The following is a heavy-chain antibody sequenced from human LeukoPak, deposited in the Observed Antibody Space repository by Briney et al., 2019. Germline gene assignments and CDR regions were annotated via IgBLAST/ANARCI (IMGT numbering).Heavy chain of an antibody. CDR2: ISGSGGST. CDR3: AKLVDFWSGYYTTLDY. V-gene: IGHV3-23*01. CDR1: GFTFSSYA. Sequence: GGCLRLSCAASGFTFSSYAMSWVRQAPGKGLEWISAISGSGGSTYYADSVKGRFTISRDNSKNTLYLQMNSLRAEDTAVYYCAKLVDFWSGYYTTLDYWGQGTLVTVSS. J-gene: IGHJ4*02. D-gene: IGHD3-3*01.